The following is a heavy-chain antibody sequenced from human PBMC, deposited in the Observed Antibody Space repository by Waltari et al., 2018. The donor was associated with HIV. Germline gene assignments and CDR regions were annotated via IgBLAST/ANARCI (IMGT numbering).Heavy chain of an antibody. J-gene: IGHJ4*02. CDR2: INHSGST. V-gene: IGHV4-34*01. CDR1: GGSFSGYY. D-gene: IGHD6-6*01. Sequence: QVQLQQWGAGLLKPSETLSLTCAVYGGSFSGYYWSWIRPPPGKGLEWIGEINHSGSTNYNPSLKSRVTISVDTSKNQFSLKLSSVTAADTAVYYCATSIAARLGPYYFDYWGQGTLVTVSS. CDR3: ATSIAARLGPYYFDY.